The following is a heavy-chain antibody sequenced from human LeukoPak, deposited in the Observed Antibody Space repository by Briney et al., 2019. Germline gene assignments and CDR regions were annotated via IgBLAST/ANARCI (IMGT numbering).Heavy chain of an antibody. D-gene: IGHD2-2*01. V-gene: IGHV1-46*01. Sequence: ASVKVSCKASGNTFTSYYMHLVRQPPGQGLEWMGIINTSGGSTSYAQKFQGRVTMTRDKSTRTVYMELSSLTSEDTAVYYCARAYCSSNTSCAGGWYFDLWGGGTLVTVSS. CDR3: ARAYCSSNTSCAGGWYFDL. CDR2: INTSGGST. J-gene: IGHJ2*01. CDR1: GNTFTSYY.